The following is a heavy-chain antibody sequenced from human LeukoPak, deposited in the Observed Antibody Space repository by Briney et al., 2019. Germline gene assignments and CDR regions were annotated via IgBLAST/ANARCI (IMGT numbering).Heavy chain of an antibody. D-gene: IGHD3-10*01. Sequence: KPSETLSLTCTVSGGSISSSSYYWGWIRQPPGKGLEWIGNIYYSGSTYYNPSLKSRVTISVDTSKNQFSLKLSSVTAADTAVYYCARHSRSGDQVFDYWGQGTLVTVSS. CDR3: ARHSRSGDQVFDY. CDR2: IYYSGST. CDR1: GGSISSSSYY. J-gene: IGHJ4*02. V-gene: IGHV4-39*01.